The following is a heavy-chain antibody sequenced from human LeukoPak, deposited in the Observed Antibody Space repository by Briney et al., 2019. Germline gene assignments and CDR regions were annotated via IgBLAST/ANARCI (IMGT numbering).Heavy chain of an antibody. Sequence: PSETLSLTCTVSGYSISSGYYWGWIRQPPGKGLEWIGSIYHSGNTYCNPSLKSRVTISVDTSKNQFSLKLSSVTAADTAVYYCAREGMVRGVDAFDIWGQGTMVTVSS. CDR1: GYSISSGYY. J-gene: IGHJ3*02. D-gene: IGHD3-10*01. CDR3: AREGMVRGVDAFDI. V-gene: IGHV4-38-2*02. CDR2: IYHSGNT.